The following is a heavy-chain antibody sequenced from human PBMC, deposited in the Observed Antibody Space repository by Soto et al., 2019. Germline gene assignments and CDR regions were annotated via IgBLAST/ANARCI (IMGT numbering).Heavy chain of an antibody. CDR1: GGSISSGGYY. V-gene: IGHV4-31*03. Sequence: SETLSLTCTVSGGSISSGGYYWSWIRQHPGKGLEWIGYIYYSGSTYYNPSLKSRVTISVDTSKNQFSLKLSSVTAADTAVYYCARYIVATIGIDYWGQGTLVTVSS. J-gene: IGHJ4*02. D-gene: IGHD5-12*01. CDR3: ARYIVATIGIDY. CDR2: IYYSGST.